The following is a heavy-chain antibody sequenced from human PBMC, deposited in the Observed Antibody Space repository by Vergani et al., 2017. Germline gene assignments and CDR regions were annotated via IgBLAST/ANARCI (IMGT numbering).Heavy chain of an antibody. J-gene: IGHJ5*02. D-gene: IGHD2-15*01. CDR2: ISSSSAYL. CDR3: ASRVSANGGLDT. V-gene: IGHV3-21*02. Sequence: VQLVESGGGLVKPGGSLRLSCEGSGFTFKNNTMTWVRQAPGKGLEWVSSISSSSAYLHYADSVKGRFTISRDNAKKSLFLQMNNLRADDTAGYDCASRVSANGGLDTWGQGTLVTVSS. CDR1: GFTFKNNT.